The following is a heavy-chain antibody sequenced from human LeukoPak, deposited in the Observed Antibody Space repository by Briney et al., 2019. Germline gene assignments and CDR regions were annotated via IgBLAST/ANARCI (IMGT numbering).Heavy chain of an antibody. CDR2: IYTSGST. J-gene: IGHJ3*02. CDR1: GGSISSGSYY. Sequence: SQTLSLTCTVSGGSISSGSYYWSWIRQPAGKGLEWIGRIYTSGSTNYNPSLKSRVTISVDTSKNQFSLKLGSVTAADTAVYYCARTTIFRAFDIWGQGTMVTVSS. V-gene: IGHV4-61*02. D-gene: IGHD3-3*01. CDR3: ARTTIFRAFDI.